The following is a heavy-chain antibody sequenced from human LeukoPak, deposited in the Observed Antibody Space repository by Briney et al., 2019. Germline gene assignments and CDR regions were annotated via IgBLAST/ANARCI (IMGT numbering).Heavy chain of an antibody. J-gene: IGHJ4*02. CDR3: ARKGSSGYYFDY. Sequence: GGSLRLSCAASGFTFSSYAMHWVRQAPGKGLEWVSSISSSSSYIYYADSVKGRFTISRDNAKNSLYLQMNSLRAEDTAVYYCARKGSSGYYFDYWGQGTLVTVSS. CDR2: ISSSSSYI. V-gene: IGHV3-21*01. D-gene: IGHD3-22*01. CDR1: GFTFSSYA.